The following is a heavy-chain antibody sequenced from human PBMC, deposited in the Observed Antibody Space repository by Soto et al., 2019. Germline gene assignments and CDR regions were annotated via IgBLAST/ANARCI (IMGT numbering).Heavy chain of an antibody. V-gene: IGHV4-39*01. CDR2: IYFSGTT. CDR3: ARLYGGTSIDY. D-gene: IGHD2-15*01. Sequence: QLQLQESGPGLVKPSETLSLTCTVSGGSISSSTYYWVWTRQPPGKGLEWIGTIYFSGTTYYNLSLKSRVTISVDTFKNQFSLKLSSVTAADTAVYYCARLYGGTSIDYWGQGTLVTVSS. CDR1: GGSISSSTYY. J-gene: IGHJ4*02.